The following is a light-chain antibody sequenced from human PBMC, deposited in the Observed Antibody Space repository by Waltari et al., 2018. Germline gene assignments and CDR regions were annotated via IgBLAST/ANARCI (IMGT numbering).Light chain of an antibody. CDR3: GQTTKVPYS. J-gene: IGKJ2*03. V-gene: IGKV2-30*02. CDR1: KSFVQPDGNTY. Sequence: EVAMTQSPLSLPITPGQPVSISCRSSKSFVQPDGNTYLSWYHQKPRQPVRLMIYKVSNRGSGVPDRFSGSGAVKDLTLKSSSVEAEDVGIYLCGQTTKVPYSSGQGTNVEIK. CDR2: KVS.